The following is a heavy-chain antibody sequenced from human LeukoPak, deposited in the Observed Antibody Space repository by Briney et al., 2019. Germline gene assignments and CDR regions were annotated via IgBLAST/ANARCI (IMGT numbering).Heavy chain of an antibody. CDR3: ARESNLRGFRVAFDT. D-gene: IGHD3-10*01. CDR2: INAGNGNT. Sequence: ASVKVPCKASGYTFTSYAMHWVRQAPGQRLEWMGWINAGNGNTKYSQKFQGRVTITRDTSASTAYMELSSLRSEDTAVYYCARESNLRGFRVAFDTWGQGTMVTVSS. J-gene: IGHJ3*02. V-gene: IGHV1-3*01. CDR1: GYTFTSYA.